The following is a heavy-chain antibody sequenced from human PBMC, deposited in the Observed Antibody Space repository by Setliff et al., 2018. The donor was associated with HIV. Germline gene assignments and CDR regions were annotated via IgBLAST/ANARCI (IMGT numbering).Heavy chain of an antibody. J-gene: IGHJ4*02. CDR1: GYAFTSQF. D-gene: IGHD2-21*02. V-gene: IGHV1-46*01. CDR3: AAGYCGGDCYSRQSYFDY. Sequence: EASVKVSCKASGYAFTSQFMHWVRQAPGQGLEWMGIISPSGDRTTYAQRFRGRVTMTSDTSTGTVYMELSSLRSEDTAVYYCAAGYCGGDCYSRQSYFDYWGQGTLVTVSS. CDR2: ISPSGDRT.